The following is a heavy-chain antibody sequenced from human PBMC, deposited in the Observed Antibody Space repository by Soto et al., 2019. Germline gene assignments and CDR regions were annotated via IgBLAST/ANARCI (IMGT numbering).Heavy chain of an antibody. D-gene: IGHD6-19*01. J-gene: IGHJ3*02. CDR3: ARGAGGWFLDAFDI. CDR1: GFTFSSYA. V-gene: IGHV3-30-3*01. CDR2: ISYDGSNK. Sequence: GGSLKLSCAASGFTFSSYAMHGVRQAPGKGLEWVAVISYDGSNKYYADSVKGRFTISRDNSKNTLYLQMNSLRAEDTAVYYCARGAGGWFLDAFDIWGQGTMVTVSS.